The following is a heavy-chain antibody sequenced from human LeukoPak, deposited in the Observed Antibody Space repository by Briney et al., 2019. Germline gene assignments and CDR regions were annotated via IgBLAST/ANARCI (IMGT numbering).Heavy chain of an antibody. CDR1: GFTFSSYW. D-gene: IGHD1-14*01. CDR3: ARDPGFNYYYYMDV. V-gene: IGHV3-74*01. CDR2: INTDGSST. J-gene: IGHJ6*03. Sequence: GSLRLSCAASGFTFSSYWMHWFRQAPGKGLVWVSRINTDGSSTSYADSVKGRFTISRDNAKNTLYLQMNSLRAEDTAVYYCARDPGFNYYYYMDVWGKGTTVTVSS.